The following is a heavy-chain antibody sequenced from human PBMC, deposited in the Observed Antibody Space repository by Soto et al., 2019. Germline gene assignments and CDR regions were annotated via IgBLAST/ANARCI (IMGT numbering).Heavy chain of an antibody. Sequence: GRSLRLSCAASGFTFSSYSMNWVRQAPGKGLEWVSSISSSSSYIYYADSVKGRFTISRDNAKNSLYLQMNSLRAEDTAVYYCARDGDYGYYMDVWGKGTTVTVSS. V-gene: IGHV3-21*01. CDR2: ISSSSSYI. D-gene: IGHD4-17*01. J-gene: IGHJ6*03. CDR1: GFTFSSYS. CDR3: ARDGDYGYYMDV.